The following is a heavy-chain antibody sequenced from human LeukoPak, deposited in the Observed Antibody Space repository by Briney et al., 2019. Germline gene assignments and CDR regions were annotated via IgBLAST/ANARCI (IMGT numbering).Heavy chain of an antibody. D-gene: IGHD3-9*01. Sequence: ASVKVSCKASGYTFISYYMHWVRQAPGQGLEWMGIINPSGGSTSYAQKFQGRVTMTRDTSTSTVYMELSSLRSEDTAVYYCAIPEYYDILTGYYTLRYWGQGTLVTVSS. CDR3: AIPEYYDILTGYYTLRY. CDR2: INPSGGST. J-gene: IGHJ4*02. CDR1: GYTFISYY. V-gene: IGHV1-46*01.